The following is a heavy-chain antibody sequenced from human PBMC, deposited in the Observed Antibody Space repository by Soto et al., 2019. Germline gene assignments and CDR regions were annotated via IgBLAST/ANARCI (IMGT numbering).Heavy chain of an antibody. CDR3: AGNLMGGGAFDI. D-gene: IGHD2-8*01. CDR2: INPKSGGT. V-gene: IGHV1-2*04. J-gene: IGHJ3*02. Sequence: QVQLVQSGAEVKKPGASVKVSCKASGYTFTGYYMHWVRQAPGQGLEWMGWINPKSGGTNYAQKFQGWVTMTRDTTISKAYMELSRLPSYDTAVYYFAGNLMGGGAFDIWGQGTMVTVSS. CDR1: GYTFTGYY.